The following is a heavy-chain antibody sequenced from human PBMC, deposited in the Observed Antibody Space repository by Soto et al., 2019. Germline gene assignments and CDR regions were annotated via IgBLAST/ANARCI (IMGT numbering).Heavy chain of an antibody. CDR1: GFTFSSYI. V-gene: IGHV3-21*01. Sequence: GGSLILSCAASGFTFSSYIMNWVRQAPGKGLEWVSSISSSSSYIYYADSVKGRFTISRDNAKNSLYLQMNSLRAEDTAVYYCAREPEFKSVDVWGQGTKVTVSS. CDR3: AREPEFKSVDV. J-gene: IGHJ6*02. CDR2: ISSSSSYI.